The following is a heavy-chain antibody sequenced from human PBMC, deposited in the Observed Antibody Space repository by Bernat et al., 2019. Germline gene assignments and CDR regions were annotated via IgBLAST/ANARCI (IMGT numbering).Heavy chain of an antibody. CDR1: GFTFSSYG. CDR3: EREMDCSGGSCYVDY. V-gene: IGHV3-33*01. Sequence: QVQLVESGGGVVQPGRSLRLSCAASGFTFSSYGMHWVRQAPGKGLEWVAVIWYDGSNKYYADSVKGRFTISRDNSKNTLYLQMNSLRAEDTAVYYCEREMDCSGGSCYVDYWGQGTLVTVSS. CDR2: IWYDGSNK. J-gene: IGHJ4*02. D-gene: IGHD2-15*01.